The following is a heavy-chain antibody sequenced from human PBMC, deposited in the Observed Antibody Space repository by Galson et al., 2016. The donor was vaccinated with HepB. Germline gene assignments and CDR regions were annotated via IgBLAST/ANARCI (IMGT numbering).Heavy chain of an antibody. V-gene: IGHV4-59*01. CDR2: IHYTGST. D-gene: IGHD2/OR15-2a*01. CDR1: GGSISGYY. Sequence: QVQLQESGPGLVKPSETLSLTCTVSGGSISGYYWSWIRQPPGQGLEWIGYIHYTGSTRYNPSLKGRVTISVDTSNNQFYLKLSSVTAADTAVYYWARLHSHFLEEFDPWGQGTLVTVSS. J-gene: IGHJ5*02. CDR3: ARLHSHFLEEFDP.